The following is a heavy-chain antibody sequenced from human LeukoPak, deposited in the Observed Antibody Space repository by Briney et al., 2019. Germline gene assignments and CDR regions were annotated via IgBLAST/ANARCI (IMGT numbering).Heavy chain of an antibody. Sequence: GGSLRLSCAASGFTFSSYAMSWVRQAPGKGLEWVSAISGSGGSTYYADSVKGRFTISRDNSKNTLYLQMNSLRAEDTAVYYCAKGHMVATTLSPFDYWGQGTLVTASS. CDR2: ISGSGGST. J-gene: IGHJ4*02. CDR3: AKGHMVATTLSPFDY. CDR1: GFTFSSYA. D-gene: IGHD5-12*01. V-gene: IGHV3-23*01.